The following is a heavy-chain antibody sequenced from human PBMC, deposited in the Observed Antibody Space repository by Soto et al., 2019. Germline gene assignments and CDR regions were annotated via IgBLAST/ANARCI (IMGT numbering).Heavy chain of an antibody. CDR1: GFTFSSYG. CDR3: AKDRGELSHHYYFDY. J-gene: IGHJ4*02. V-gene: IGHV3-30*18. D-gene: IGHD1-7*01. Sequence: QVQLVESGGGVVQPGRSLRLSCAASGFTFSSYGMHWVRQAPGKGLEWVAVISYDGSNKYYADSVKGRFTISRDNSKNTLYLQMNSLRAEDTAVYYCAKDRGELSHHYYFDYWGQGTLVTVSS. CDR2: ISYDGSNK.